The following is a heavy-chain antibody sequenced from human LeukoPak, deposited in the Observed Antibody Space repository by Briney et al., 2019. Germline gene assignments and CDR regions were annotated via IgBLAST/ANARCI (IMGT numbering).Heavy chain of an antibody. Sequence: PGGSLRLSCAASGFTFSSYAMSWVRQAPGKGLDWVSAISGSGGSTYYADSVKGRFTISRDNSKNTLYLQMNSLRAEDTAVYYCAKDWADTAMGSYYYYYGMDVWGQGTTVTVSS. D-gene: IGHD5-18*01. CDR2: ISGSGGST. CDR1: GFTFSSYA. CDR3: AKDWADTAMGSYYYYYGMDV. V-gene: IGHV3-23*01. J-gene: IGHJ6*02.